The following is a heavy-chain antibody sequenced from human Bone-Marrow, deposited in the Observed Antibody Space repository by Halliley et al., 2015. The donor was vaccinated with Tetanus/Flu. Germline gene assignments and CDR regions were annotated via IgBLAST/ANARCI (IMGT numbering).Heavy chain of an antibody. CDR3: AGGSIRNHFDY. D-gene: IGHD3-10*01. CDR2: FDPRDSYS. Sequence: LEWLGRFDPRDSYSTSSPSFQTRATISIDASINTVFLQWDSLKASDPAVYYCAGGSIRNHFDYWGQGALVTVSS. J-gene: IGHJ4*02. V-gene: IGHV5-10-1*01.